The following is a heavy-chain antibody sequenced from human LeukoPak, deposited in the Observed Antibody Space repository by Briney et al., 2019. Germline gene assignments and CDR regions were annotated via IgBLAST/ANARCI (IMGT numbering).Heavy chain of an antibody. D-gene: IGHD2-2*01. J-gene: IGHJ4*02. V-gene: IGHV1-2*02. CDR2: INPNSGGT. Sequence: ASVKVSCKVSGYTLTELSMHWVRQAPGQGLEWMGWINPNSGGTNYAQKFQGRVTMTRDTSISTAYMELSRLRSDDTAVYYCARAPRSTRGIHYWGQGTLVTVSS. CDR1: GYTLTELS. CDR3: ARAPRSTRGIHY.